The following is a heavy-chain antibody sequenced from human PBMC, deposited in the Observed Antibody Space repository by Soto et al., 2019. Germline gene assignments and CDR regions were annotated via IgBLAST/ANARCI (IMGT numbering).Heavy chain of an antibody. Sequence: SVKVSCKASGGTFSSYAISWVRQAPGQGLEWMGGIIPIFGTANYAQKFQGRVTITADESTSTAYMELSSLRSEDTAVYYCSSSADRYGSGSYYPRDYWGQGTLVTVSS. J-gene: IGHJ4*02. CDR1: GGTFSSYA. D-gene: IGHD3-10*01. V-gene: IGHV1-69*13. CDR3: SSSADRYGSGSYYPRDY. CDR2: IIPIFGTA.